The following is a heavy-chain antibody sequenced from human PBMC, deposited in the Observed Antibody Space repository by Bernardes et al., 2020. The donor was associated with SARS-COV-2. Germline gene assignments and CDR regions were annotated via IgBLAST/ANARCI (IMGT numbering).Heavy chain of an antibody. Sequence: GGSLRLSCAASGLTLGCYAMNWVRQAPGKGLEWVSSISSSQTTTYYAASVEGRFTISRDNSKNSLYLQMNSLRDEDTAVYYCASGWISIYYWGQGTQVIVSA. CDR2: ISSSQTTT. V-gene: IGHV3-48*02. D-gene: IGHD5-12*01. J-gene: IGHJ4*02. CDR1: GLTLGCYA. CDR3: ASGWISIYY.